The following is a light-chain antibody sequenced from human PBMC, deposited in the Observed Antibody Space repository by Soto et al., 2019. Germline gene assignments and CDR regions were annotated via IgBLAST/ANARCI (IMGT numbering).Light chain of an antibody. CDR1: QSLLHSNGYNY. J-gene: IGKJ5*01. Sequence: DIVMTQSPLSLPVTPGEPASISCRSSQSLLHSNGYNYLDWYLQKPGQSPQLLIYLGSNRASGVPDRFGGSGSGTDFTLKISRGEAEDAGFYYCMQALQTPRTFGQGTRLEIK. CDR2: LGS. V-gene: IGKV2-28*01. CDR3: MQALQTPRT.